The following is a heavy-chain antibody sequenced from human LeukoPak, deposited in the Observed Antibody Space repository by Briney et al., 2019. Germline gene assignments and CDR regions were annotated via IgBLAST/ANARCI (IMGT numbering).Heavy chain of an antibody. CDR1: GDSISISGSY. Sequence: SESLSLTCAVPGDSISISGSYWGWIRQPPGEGLEWIGSIYYSGSTYYNPSLKSRVTISVDTSKNQFSLKLSSVTAADTAVYYCARREWGKYYFDYWGQGTLVTVSS. D-gene: IGHD3-3*01. V-gene: IGHV4-39*01. J-gene: IGHJ4*02. CDR3: ARREWGKYYFDY. CDR2: IYYSGST.